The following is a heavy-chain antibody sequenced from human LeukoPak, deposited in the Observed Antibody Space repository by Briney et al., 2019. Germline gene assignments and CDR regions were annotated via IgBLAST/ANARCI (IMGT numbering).Heavy chain of an antibody. CDR3: ASLAPSGRRYFDY. CDR2: IIPIFGTA. CDR1: VYTFTSYD. V-gene: IGHV1-69*05. J-gene: IGHJ4*02. D-gene: IGHD3-3*02. Sequence: ASVKVSCKSSVYTFTSYDINWVRQPTGQGLEWMGGIIPIFGTANYAQKFQGRVTITTDESTSTAYMELSSLRSEDTAVYYCASLAPSGRRYFDYWGQGTLVTVSS.